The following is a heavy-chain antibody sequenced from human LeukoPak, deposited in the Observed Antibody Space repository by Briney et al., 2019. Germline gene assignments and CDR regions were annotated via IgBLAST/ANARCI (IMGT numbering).Heavy chain of an antibody. V-gene: IGHV3-21*01. D-gene: IGHD3-3*01. Sequence: GGSLRLSCAASGFTFSSYSMNWVRQAPGKGLEWVSSISSSSSYIYYADSVKGRFTISRDNAKNSLYLQMNSLRAEDTALYYCAKTSLSDPSGHYYYMDVWGKGTTVTVSS. CDR3: AKTSLSDPSGHYYYMDV. J-gene: IGHJ6*03. CDR1: GFTFSSYS. CDR2: ISSSSSYI.